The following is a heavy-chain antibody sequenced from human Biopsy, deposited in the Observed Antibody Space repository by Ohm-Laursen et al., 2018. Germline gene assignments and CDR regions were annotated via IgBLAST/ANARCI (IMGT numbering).Heavy chain of an antibody. V-gene: IGHV3-23*01. CDR2: IRGSGLTT. Sequence: GSLRLSCAASGFPFTGFSMDWVRQAPGKGLERVPAIRGSGLTTFYTDSVKGRFTISRDNSKNTLSLQMNSLRAEDTAIYYCTCRYGDSPLWGQGTMVTVSS. D-gene: IGHD4-17*01. J-gene: IGHJ3*01. CDR1: GFPFTGFS. CDR3: TCRYGDSPL.